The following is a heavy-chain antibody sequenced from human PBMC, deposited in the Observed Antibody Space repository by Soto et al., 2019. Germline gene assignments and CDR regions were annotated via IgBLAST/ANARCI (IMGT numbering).Heavy chain of an antibody. Sequence: QLQLQESGPGLVKPSETLSLTCTVSGDSISSSLYFWGWIRQPPGKGLEWIGNIYNSGNTYYNPSLKSRVIIYVDTSKNKFTLQLSSVTAADTAVYYCSRNGAAARPWRFFDSWGQGSLVTVSS. CDR2: IYNSGNT. V-gene: IGHV4-39*01. D-gene: IGHD6-6*01. CDR3: SRNGAAARPWRFFDS. CDR1: GDSISSSLYF. J-gene: IGHJ4*02.